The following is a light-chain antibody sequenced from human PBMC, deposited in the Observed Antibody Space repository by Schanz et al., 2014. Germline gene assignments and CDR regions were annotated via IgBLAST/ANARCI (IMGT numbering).Light chain of an antibody. CDR1: QSVFNNY. CDR2: GAS. J-gene: IGKJ2*01. Sequence: EIVLTQSPGTLSLSLGEGATLSCRASQSVFNNYLAWFQQKPGQAPRLLIFGASSRATGVPDRFSASGSGTDFTLTITRLEPEDFAVYYCQQYGSSPYTFGQGTKLEIK. CDR3: QQYGSSPYT. V-gene: IGKV3-20*01.